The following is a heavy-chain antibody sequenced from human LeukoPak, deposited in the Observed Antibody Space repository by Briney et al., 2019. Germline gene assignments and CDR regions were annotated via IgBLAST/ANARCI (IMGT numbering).Heavy chain of an antibody. D-gene: IGHD5-18*01. J-gene: IGHJ6*02. Sequence: PSETLSLTCTVSGGSISGYYWSWIRQPPGKGLEWIGYIYHSGNTNYNPSLKSRVTISVDTSKNQFSLKLTSVTAADTAVYSCARTLLVGTPMAPSHYYYGMDVWGQGTTVTVSS. V-gene: IGHV4-59*01. CDR3: ARTLLVGTPMAPSHYYYGMDV. CDR1: GGSISGYY. CDR2: IYHSGNT.